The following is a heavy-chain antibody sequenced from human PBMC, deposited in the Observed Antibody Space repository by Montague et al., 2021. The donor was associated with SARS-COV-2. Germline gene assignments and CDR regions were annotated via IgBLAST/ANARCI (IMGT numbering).Heavy chain of an antibody. V-gene: IGHV4-59*02. Sequence: SETLSLTCTVSGDSVSHDFWTWIRQPPGKGLEWIGYVYYSRSSSYNPSLMRRVSTAVDTSKNQFSLRLSTVTAADTAIYYCARDPAPSGSGTFYDYWGQGTLVAVSS. J-gene: IGHJ4*02. CDR2: VYYSRSS. D-gene: IGHD1-26*01. CDR3: ARDPAPSGSGTFYDY. CDR1: GDSVSHDF.